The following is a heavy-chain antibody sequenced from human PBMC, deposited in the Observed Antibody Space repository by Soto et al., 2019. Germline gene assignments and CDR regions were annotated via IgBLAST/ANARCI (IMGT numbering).Heavy chain of an antibody. CDR2: IYYSGST. J-gene: IGHJ4*02. Sequence: SETLSLTCTVSGGSISSDYWSWIRQPPGKGLEWIGYIYYSGSTNYNPSLKSRVTISVDTSKNQFSLKLSSVTAADTAVYYCARQNRGPTLDYWGQGTLVTVSS. CDR1: GGSISSDY. V-gene: IGHV4-59*08. CDR3: ARQNRGPTLDY. D-gene: IGHD3-10*01.